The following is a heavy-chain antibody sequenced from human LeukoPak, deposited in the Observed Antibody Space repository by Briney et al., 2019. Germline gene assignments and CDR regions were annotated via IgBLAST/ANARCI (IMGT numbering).Heavy chain of an antibody. D-gene: IGHD3-3*01. CDR2: IFYSGST. CDR1: GGSIRSSSHN. V-gene: IGHV4-39*01. CDR3: ARRPKQPGFWSGYVDY. Sequence: PSETLSLTCTVSGGSIRSSSHNWDWIRQPPGKGLEYIGSIFYSGSTYYNPSLTSRVTISVDTSKNQFSLKLSSVTAADTAVYYCARRPKQPGFWSGYVDYWGQGILVTVS. J-gene: IGHJ4*02.